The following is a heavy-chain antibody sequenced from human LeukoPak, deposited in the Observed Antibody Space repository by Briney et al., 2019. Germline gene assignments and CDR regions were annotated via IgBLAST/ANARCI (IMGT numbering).Heavy chain of an antibody. V-gene: IGHV1-24*01. CDR1: GYTFTGYY. J-gene: IGHJ4*02. D-gene: IGHD5-18*01. Sequence: GASGKVSCKAPGYTFTGYYMHWVRQAPGKGLEWMGGFDPEDGETIYAQKFQGRVTMTEDTSTDTAYMELSSLRSEDTAVYYCATGYSLGKIPDDYWGQGTLVTVSS. CDR2: FDPEDGET. CDR3: ATGYSLGKIPDDY.